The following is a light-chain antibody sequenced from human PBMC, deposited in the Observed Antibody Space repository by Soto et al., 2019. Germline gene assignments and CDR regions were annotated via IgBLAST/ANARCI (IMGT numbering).Light chain of an antibody. Sequence: EIVLTQSPGTLSLSPGERATRSCRASQSVNSNYLAWYQQKPGQAPRPLIYGASIRAAGVPDRLSGSGSGTDFTLTISRLEAEDYAVYYCQQYGTSPDTFGQGTKLEIK. CDR1: QSVNSNY. CDR3: QQYGTSPDT. CDR2: GAS. V-gene: IGKV3-20*01. J-gene: IGKJ2*01.